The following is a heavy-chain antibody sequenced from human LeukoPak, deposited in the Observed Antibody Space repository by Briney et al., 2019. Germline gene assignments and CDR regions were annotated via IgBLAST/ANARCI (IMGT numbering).Heavy chain of an antibody. D-gene: IGHD2-2*01. CDR1: GFTFSSYA. J-gene: IGHJ6*03. CDR3: AREISDCSSTSCYALGPYYYYYYYMDV. CDR2: ISYDGSNK. Sequence: GRSLRLSCAASGFTFSSYATHWVRQAPGKGLEWVAVISYDGSNKYYADSVKGRFTISRDNSKNTLYLQMNSLRAEDTAVYYCAREISDCSSTSCYALGPYYYYYYYMDVWGKGTTVTVSS. V-gene: IGHV3-30*01.